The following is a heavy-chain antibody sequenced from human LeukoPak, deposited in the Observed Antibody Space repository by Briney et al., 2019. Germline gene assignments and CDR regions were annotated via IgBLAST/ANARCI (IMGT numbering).Heavy chain of an antibody. Sequence: ASVKVSCKASGCTFTGYYIHWVRQAPGQGLEWMGWINPNGGGTNYAQKFQGRVTMTRDTSISTAYMELNRLTFDDTALYYCAGGITGGDFWGQGTLVTVSS. CDR1: GCTFTGYY. CDR2: INPNGGGT. V-gene: IGHV1-2*02. CDR3: AGGITGGDF. J-gene: IGHJ4*02. D-gene: IGHD1-14*01.